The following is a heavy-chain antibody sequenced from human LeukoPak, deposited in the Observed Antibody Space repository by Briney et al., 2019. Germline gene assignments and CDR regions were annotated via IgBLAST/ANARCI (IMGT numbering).Heavy chain of an antibody. V-gene: IGHV4-61*01. CDR1: GGSVRSGSYY. Sequence: PSETLSLTCTVSGGSVRSGSYYWSWIRQPPGKGLEWIGYIYYRGSTNYNPSLKSRVTISVDTSKNQFSLKLSSVTAADTAVYYCASGGPYYYGSGSYPHWGQGTLVTVSS. CDR2: IYYRGST. CDR3: ASGGPYYYGSGSYPH. J-gene: IGHJ4*02. D-gene: IGHD3-10*01.